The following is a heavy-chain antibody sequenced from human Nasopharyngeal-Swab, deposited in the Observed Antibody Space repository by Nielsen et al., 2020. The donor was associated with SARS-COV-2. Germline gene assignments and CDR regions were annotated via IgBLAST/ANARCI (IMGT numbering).Heavy chain of an antibody. J-gene: IGHJ6*03. CDR1: GFTFSSYW. V-gene: IGHV3-7*01. D-gene: IGHD4-17*01. CDR2: IKQDGSEK. CDR3: ARDDYGDYYYYMDV. Sequence: GGSLRLSCAASGFTFSSYWMSWVRQAPGKGLEWVANIKQDGSEKYYVDSVKGRFTISRDSAKNSLYLQMNSLRAEDTAVYYCARDDYGDYYYYMDVWGKGTTVTVSS.